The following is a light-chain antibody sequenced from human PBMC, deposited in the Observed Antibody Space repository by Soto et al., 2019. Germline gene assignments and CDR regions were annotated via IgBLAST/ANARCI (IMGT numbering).Light chain of an antibody. J-gene: IGKJ5*01. CDR2: GAS. Sequence: EIVLPQSPGTLSLSPGERATLSCRASQSVSSSYLAWYQQKPGQAPRLLIYGASSRATGIPDRFSGSGSGTEFTLTISNLQSEDFAVYFCQQYHNWPPITFGQGTRLEIK. V-gene: IGKV3-20*01. CDR3: QQYHNWPPIT. CDR1: QSVSSSY.